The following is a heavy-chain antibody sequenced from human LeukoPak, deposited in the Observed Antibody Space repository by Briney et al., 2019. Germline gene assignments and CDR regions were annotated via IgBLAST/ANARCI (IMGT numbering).Heavy chain of an antibody. CDR2: IIPIFGTA. J-gene: IGHJ4*02. CDR3: ARATIVVVPAATVPDY. V-gene: IGHV1-69*05. Sequence: ASVKVSCKASGGTFSSYAISWVRQAPGQGLEWMGGIIPIFGTANYAQKFQGRVTITTDESTSTAYMELSSLRSEDTAVYYCARATIVVVPAATVPDYWGQGTLVTVSS. CDR1: GGTFSSYA. D-gene: IGHD2-2*01.